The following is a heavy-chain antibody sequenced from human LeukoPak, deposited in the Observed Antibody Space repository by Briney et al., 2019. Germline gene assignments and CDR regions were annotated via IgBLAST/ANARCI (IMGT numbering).Heavy chain of an antibody. CDR3: ARESAWGEEEQQLVEPPDY. CDR1: GYTFTGYY. J-gene: IGHJ4*02. D-gene: IGHD6-13*01. Sequence: ASVKVSCKASGYTFTGYYMHWVRQAPGQGLEWMGWINSNSGGTNYAQKFQARVTMTRDTSISTAYMELSRLRSDDTAVYYCARESAWGEEEQQLVEPPDYWGQGTLVTVSS. V-gene: IGHV1-2*02. CDR2: INSNSGGT.